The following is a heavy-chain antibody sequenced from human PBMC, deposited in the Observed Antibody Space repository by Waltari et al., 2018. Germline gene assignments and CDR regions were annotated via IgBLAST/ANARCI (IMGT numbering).Heavy chain of an antibody. CDR2: IVTGGSDSRI. J-gene: IGHJ4*02. CDR1: GFTFTSYT. V-gene: IGHV3-48*04. D-gene: IGHD6-13*01. Sequence: EVLLVESGGGFVQPGGSLRLSCAASGFTFTSYTMNWVRQTPGKGLEWISFIVTGGSDSRISYADSVKGRFTFSRDNAENSLSLQMNSLRVEDTAVYYCVRDHSWAFDFWGQGVLVTVSS. CDR3: VRDHSWAFDF.